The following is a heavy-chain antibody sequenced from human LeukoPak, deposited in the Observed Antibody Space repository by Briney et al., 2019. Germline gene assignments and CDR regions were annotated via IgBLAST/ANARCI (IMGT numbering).Heavy chain of an antibody. CDR2: IKHDESEK. D-gene: IGHD3-16*01. CDR3: TRRLDD. Sequence: GGSLRLSCAASGFSFNSDWMDWVRQAPGKGLEWVANIKHDESEKNYLDSVKGRFTISRDNAQNSLYLQMNGLRVEDTAVYYCTRRLDDWGQGILVTVSS. CDR1: GFSFNSDW. V-gene: IGHV3-7*01. J-gene: IGHJ4*02.